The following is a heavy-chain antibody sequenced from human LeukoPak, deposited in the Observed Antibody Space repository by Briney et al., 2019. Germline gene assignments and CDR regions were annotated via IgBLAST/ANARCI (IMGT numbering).Heavy chain of an antibody. V-gene: IGHV3-21*01. D-gene: IGHD3-10*01. CDR1: GFTFSSYS. J-gene: IGHJ4*02. CDR2: ISSSSSYI. Sequence: GGSLRLSCAASGFTFSSYSMNWVRQAPGKGLEWVSSISSSSSYIYYADSVKGRFTISRDNAKNPLYLQMNSLRAEDTAVYYCARDCPGSPRNPYFDYWGQGTLVTVSS. CDR3: ARDCPGSPRNPYFDY.